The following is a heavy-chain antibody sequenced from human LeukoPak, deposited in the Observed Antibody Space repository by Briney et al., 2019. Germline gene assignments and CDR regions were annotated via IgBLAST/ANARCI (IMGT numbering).Heavy chain of an antibody. CDR2: IRYDGSNK. J-gene: IGHJ4*02. D-gene: IGHD3-10*01. CDR3: AKDFSRAPPFDY. V-gene: IGHV3-30*02. CDR1: GFTFSSYG. Sequence: QTGGSLRLSCAASGFTFSSYGMHWVRQAPGKGLEWVAFIRYDGSNKYYEDSVKGRFTISRDNSKNTLYLQMNSLRAEDTAVYYCAKDFSRAPPFDYWGQGTLVTVSS.